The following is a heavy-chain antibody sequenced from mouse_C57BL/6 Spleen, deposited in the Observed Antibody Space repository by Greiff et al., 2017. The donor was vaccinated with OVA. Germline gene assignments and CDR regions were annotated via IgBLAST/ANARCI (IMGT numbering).Heavy chain of an antibody. D-gene: IGHD1-1*01. Sequence: EVKLVESGGGLVKPGGSLKLSCAASGFTFSSYTMSWVRQTPEKRLEWVATISGGGGNTYYPDSVKGRFTISRDNAKNTLYLQMSSLRSEDTALYYCARPGSNYYAMDDWGQGTSVTVSS. CDR3: ARPGSNYYAMDD. V-gene: IGHV5-9*01. CDR1: GFTFSSYT. J-gene: IGHJ4*01. CDR2: ISGGGGNT.